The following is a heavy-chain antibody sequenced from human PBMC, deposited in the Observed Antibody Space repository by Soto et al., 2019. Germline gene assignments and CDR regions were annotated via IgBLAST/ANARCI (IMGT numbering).Heavy chain of an antibody. V-gene: IGHV3-21*01. CDR3: ARDPSSYYDFWSGYYAGGYYYGMDV. J-gene: IGHJ6*02. CDR1: GFIFSSYS. D-gene: IGHD3-3*01. CDR2: ISSSSSYI. Sequence: PGGSLRLSCAASGFIFSSYSMNWVRQAPGKGLEWVSSISSSSSYIYYADSVKGRFTISRDNAKNSLYLQMNSLRAEDTAVYYCARDPSSYYDFWSGYYAGGYYYGMDVWGQGTTVTVAS.